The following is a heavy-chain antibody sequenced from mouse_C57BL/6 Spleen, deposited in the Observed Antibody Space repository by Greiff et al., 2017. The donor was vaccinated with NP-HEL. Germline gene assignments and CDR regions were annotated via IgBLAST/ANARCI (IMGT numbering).Heavy chain of an antibody. V-gene: IGHV1-55*01. CDR2: IYPGSGST. J-gene: IGHJ2*01. Sequence: VQLQQSGAELVKPGASVKMSCKASGYTFTSYWITWVKQRPGQGPEWIGDIYPGSGSTNYNEKFKSKATLTVDTSSSTAYMQLSSLTSEDSAVYYCASGYYYFDYWGQGTTLTVSS. CDR3: ASGYYYFDY. CDR1: GYTFTSYW. D-gene: IGHD2-3*01.